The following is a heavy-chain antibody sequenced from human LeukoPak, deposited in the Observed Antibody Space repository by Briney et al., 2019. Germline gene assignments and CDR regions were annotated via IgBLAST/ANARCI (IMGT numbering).Heavy chain of an antibody. CDR2: ISYDGSNK. V-gene: IGHV3-30-3*01. Sequence: GGSLRLSCAASGFTFSSYAMHWVRQAPGKGLEWVAVISYDGSNKCYADSVKGRFTISRDNSKNTLYLQMNSLRAEDTAVYYCARDLEPVLLWFGELYDWGQGTLVTVSS. D-gene: IGHD3-10*01. J-gene: IGHJ4*02. CDR3: ARDLEPVLLWFGELYD. CDR1: GFTFSSYA.